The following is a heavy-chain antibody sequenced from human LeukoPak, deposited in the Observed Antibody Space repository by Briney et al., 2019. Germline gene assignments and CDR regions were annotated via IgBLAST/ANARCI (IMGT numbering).Heavy chain of an antibody. CDR3: ARGGQGDGYSADEAFDI. Sequence: SQTLSLTCAISGDSVSSNSAAWNWIRQSPSRGLEWLGRTYYRSKWYNDYAVSVKSRITINPDTSKNQFSLQLNSVTPEDTAVYYCARGGQGDGYSADEAFDIWGQGTMVTVS. CDR1: GDSVSSNSAA. J-gene: IGHJ3*02. V-gene: IGHV6-1*01. D-gene: IGHD5-18*01. CDR2: TYYRSKWYN.